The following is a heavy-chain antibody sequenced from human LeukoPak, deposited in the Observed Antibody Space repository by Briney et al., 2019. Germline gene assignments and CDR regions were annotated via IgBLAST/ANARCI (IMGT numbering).Heavy chain of an antibody. CDR1: GFTFGSYW. CDR3: GRGFSIVPAGIPDY. CDR2: INTDGGST. J-gene: IGHJ4*02. D-gene: IGHD2-2*02. Sequence: GGSLRLSCAASGFTFGSYWMHWVRQAPGKGLVWVSRINTDGGSTTYADSVKGRFTISRDNAKNTLYLQMNSLRAEDTAVYYCGRGFSIVPAGIPDYWGLGTQVTVSS. V-gene: IGHV3-74*01.